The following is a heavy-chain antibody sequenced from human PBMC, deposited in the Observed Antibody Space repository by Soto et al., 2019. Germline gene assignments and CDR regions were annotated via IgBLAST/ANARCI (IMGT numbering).Heavy chain of an antibody. V-gene: IGHV1-69*01. D-gene: IGHD1-26*01. CDR2: ITPMFDRA. Sequence: QVQLVQSGAEVKKPGSSVKVSCKASGATFSSYGISWVRQAPGQGLEWMGGITPMFDRANYAQRIQGRVTITADESTSTIYMEVSSLRSEDTAVYYCASQDGVRGRYPFDYWGQGTLVTVSS. J-gene: IGHJ4*02. CDR1: GATFSSYG. CDR3: ASQDGVRGRYPFDY.